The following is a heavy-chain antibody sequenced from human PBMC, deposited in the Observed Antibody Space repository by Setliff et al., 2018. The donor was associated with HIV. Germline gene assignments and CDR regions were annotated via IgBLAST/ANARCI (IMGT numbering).Heavy chain of an antibody. CDR3: ARGIAALTASFDY. J-gene: IGHJ4*02. V-gene: IGHV5-51*01. CDR1: GYSFTSYW. CDR2: IFPGDSKM. Sequence: GESLKISCKGSGYSFTSYWIAWVRQKPGKGLEWMGIIFPGDSKMHYSPSFQGRVTHSADKSISTAYLQWSSLQTSDSGMYYCARGIAALTASFDYWGQGSLVTVSS. D-gene: IGHD2-21*02.